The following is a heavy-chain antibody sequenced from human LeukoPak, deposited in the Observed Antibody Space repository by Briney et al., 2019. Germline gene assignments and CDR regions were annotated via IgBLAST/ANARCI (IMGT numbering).Heavy chain of an antibody. D-gene: IGHD1-26*01. J-gene: IGHJ4*02. CDR1: GFTFSSYS. V-gene: IGHV3-21*01. CDR3: VRGIVGTGQFYFHH. CDR2: ISSSSSYI. Sequence: GGSLRLSCAASGFTFSSYSMNWVRQAPGKGLEWVSSISSSSSYIYYADSVKGRFTISRDNAKNSLYLQMDSLRAEDTAVYFCVRGIVGTGQFYFHHWGQGTLVTVSS.